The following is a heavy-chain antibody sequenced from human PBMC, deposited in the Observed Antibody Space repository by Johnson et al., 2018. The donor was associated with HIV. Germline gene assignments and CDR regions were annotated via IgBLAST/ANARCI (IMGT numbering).Heavy chain of an antibody. V-gene: IGHV3-30-3*01. CDR2: ISYDGSNK. CDR3: ARPGWSNYNFLSGYYDAFDI. J-gene: IGHJ3*02. CDR1: GFTFSSYA. D-gene: IGHD3-3*01. Sequence: QVPLVESGGGVVQPGRSLRLSCAASGFTFSSYAMHWVRQAPGKGLEWVAVISYDGSNKYYADSVKGRFTISRYNSKNTLYLQMNSLRAADTSVYYCARPGWSNYNFLSGYYDAFDIWGQGTMVTVSS.